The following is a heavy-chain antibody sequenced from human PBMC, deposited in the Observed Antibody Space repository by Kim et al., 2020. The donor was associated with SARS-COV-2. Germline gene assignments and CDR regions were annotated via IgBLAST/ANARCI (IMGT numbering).Heavy chain of an antibody. V-gene: IGHV3-30*07. CDR3: ARGLLWFGVRTHGMDV. Sequence: SVTGRFTISRDNSKNTLYLQMNSLRAEDTAVYYCARGLLWFGVRTHGMDVWGQGTTVTVSS. J-gene: IGHJ6*02. D-gene: IGHD3-10*01.